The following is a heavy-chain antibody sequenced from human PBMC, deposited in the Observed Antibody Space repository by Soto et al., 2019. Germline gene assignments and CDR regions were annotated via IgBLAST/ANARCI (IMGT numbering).Heavy chain of an antibody. V-gene: IGHV6-1*01. CDR2: TYYRSRQYS. Sequence: RSQTLSLTCVGSGDTVSSNSVAWNWVRQSPSRGLEWLGRTYYRSRQYSDYAVSVRSRIDINADTSKNQVSLQLNSVTPEDTAVFYCARSEEDSDYYYYGMDVWGQGTTVTVSS. D-gene: IGHD2-15*01. CDR3: ARSEEDSDYYYYGMDV. CDR1: GDTVSSNSVA. J-gene: IGHJ6*02.